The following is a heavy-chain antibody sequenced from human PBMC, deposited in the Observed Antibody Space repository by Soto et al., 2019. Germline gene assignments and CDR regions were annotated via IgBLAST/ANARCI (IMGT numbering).Heavy chain of an antibody. D-gene: IGHD3-10*01. CDR1: GFTFSSYS. CDR3: ARDYPRIFLWLPGYHYVMAF. J-gene: IGHJ6*01. CDR2: ISSSSSYI. Sequence: LRLSSAASGFTFSSYSMNWARQAPGKGLEWVSSISSSSSYIYYADSVKGRFAISRDNAKNSLYLQMNSLRAEDTAVYYWARDYPRIFLWLPGYHYVMAFSGQGST. V-gene: IGHV3-21*01.